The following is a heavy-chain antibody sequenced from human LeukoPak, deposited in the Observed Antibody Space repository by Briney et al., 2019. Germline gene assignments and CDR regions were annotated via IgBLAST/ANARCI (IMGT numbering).Heavy chain of an antibody. J-gene: IGHJ4*02. Sequence: SETLSLTCTVSGGSISSYYWSWIRQPPGKGLEWIGYINYSGSTNYNPSLKSRVTISVDTSKNQFSLRLSSVTDADTAVYYCARDDHYGPGNYYNNFDSWGQGTLVTVSS. D-gene: IGHD3-10*01. CDR2: INYSGST. V-gene: IGHV4-59*01. CDR3: ARDDHYGPGNYYNNFDS. CDR1: GGSISSYY.